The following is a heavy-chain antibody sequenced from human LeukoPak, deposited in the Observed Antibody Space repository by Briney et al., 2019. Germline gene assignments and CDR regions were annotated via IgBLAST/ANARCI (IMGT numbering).Heavy chain of an antibody. CDR3: AKGTATTTTFTS. CDR1: GFTF. CDR2: ISGSGSST. J-gene: IGHJ5*02. V-gene: IGHV3-23*01. Sequence: QPGGSLRLSCATSGFTFMSWVRQAPGRGLEWVSSISGSGSSTYYPDSVKGRLTISRDNSKNTLSLQMSSLRADDTAVYYCAKGTATTTTFTSWGQGILVSVSS. D-gene: IGHD4-11*01.